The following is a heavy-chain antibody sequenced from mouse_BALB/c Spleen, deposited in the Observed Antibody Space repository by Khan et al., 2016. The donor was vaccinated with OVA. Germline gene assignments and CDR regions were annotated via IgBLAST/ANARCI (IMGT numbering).Heavy chain of an antibody. CDR1: GYTFTNYG. CDR3: ARPPHFSYVMVY. V-gene: IGHV9-3-1*01. J-gene: IGHJ4*01. CDR2: INTYTGEP. Sequence: QIQLVQSGPELKKPGETVKISCKASGYTFTNYGMNWVKQAPGKGLKWMGWINTYTGEPPYADDFKGRFAFSLETSASTAYLQINNLKNEDTATYFCARPPHFSYVMVYWGQGTSVTVSS.